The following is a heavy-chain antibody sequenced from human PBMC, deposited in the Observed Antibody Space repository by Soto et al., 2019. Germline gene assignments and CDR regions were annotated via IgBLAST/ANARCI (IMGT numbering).Heavy chain of an antibody. Sequence: QVQLVESGGGVVQPGRSRRLSCAASGFTFSSYGMHWVRQAPGKGLEWVAVIWYDGSNKYYADSVKGRFTISRDNSKNTLYLQMNSLRAEDTAVYYCARGSPRNTDFDYWGQGTLVTVSS. CDR3: ARGSPRNTDFDY. D-gene: IGHD1-1*01. V-gene: IGHV3-33*01. J-gene: IGHJ4*02. CDR1: GFTFSSYG. CDR2: IWYDGSNK.